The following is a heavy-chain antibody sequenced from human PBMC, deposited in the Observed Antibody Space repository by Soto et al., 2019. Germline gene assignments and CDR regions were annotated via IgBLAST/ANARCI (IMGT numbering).Heavy chain of an antibody. D-gene: IGHD3-10*01. CDR3: ALLGRSGSGRPYYYGMDV. CDR2: ISGRCGIK. Sequence: EVQLLESGGGLVQPGGSLRLSCAVSGLTFSYFAMSWVRQAPGKGLEWVSAISGRCGIKYYADSVKGRFTISRDNSKNTLFLQMNSLRAEDTAVYYCALLGRSGSGRPYYYGMDVWGQGTTVTVSS. CDR1: GLTFSYFA. V-gene: IGHV3-23*01. J-gene: IGHJ6*02.